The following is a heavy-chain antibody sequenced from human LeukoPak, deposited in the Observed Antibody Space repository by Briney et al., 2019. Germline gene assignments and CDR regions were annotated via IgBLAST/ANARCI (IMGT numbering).Heavy chain of an antibody. V-gene: IGHV1-2*02. CDR3: AREDQGATGF. CDR1: GYTFTGYY. Sequence: ASVKVSCKASGYTFTGYYMHWVRQVPGQGLEWMGWINPNSGGTNYAQKFQGRVTMTRDTSISTAHMELSRLRSDDTAVYYCAREDQGATGFWGQGTMVTVSS. J-gene: IGHJ3*01. CDR2: INPNSGGT. D-gene: IGHD1-26*01.